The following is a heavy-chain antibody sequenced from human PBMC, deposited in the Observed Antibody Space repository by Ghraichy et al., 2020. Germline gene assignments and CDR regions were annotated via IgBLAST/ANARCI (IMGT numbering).Heavy chain of an antibody. CDR1: GYTFTDSG. CDR3: AREDRGYSSSSTGMDV. D-gene: IGHD6-6*01. Sequence: ASVKVSCKASGYTFTDSGITWVRQAPGQGLQWIGWISTYNNSTHYAQKFQGRVTMASDIPTSTAYVELRSLRLDDTALYYCAREDRGYSSSSTGMDVWGQGTTVPVSS. CDR2: ISTYNNST. V-gene: IGHV1-18*04. J-gene: IGHJ6*02.